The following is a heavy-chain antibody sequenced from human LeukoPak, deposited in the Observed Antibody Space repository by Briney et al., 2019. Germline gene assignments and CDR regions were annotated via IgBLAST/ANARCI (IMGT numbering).Heavy chain of an antibody. CDR2: IKQDGSEK. CDR3: GRGPRSSWGSTFDC. D-gene: IGHD6-13*01. CDR1: GFTFSSYW. V-gene: IGHV3-7*05. Sequence: PGGSLRLSCAASGFTFSSYWMSWVRQAPGKGLEWVANIKQDGSEKYYVDSVKGRFTISRDNAKNSLYLQMNSLRAEDTAVYYCGRGPRSSWGSTFDCWGQGTLVTV. J-gene: IGHJ4*02.